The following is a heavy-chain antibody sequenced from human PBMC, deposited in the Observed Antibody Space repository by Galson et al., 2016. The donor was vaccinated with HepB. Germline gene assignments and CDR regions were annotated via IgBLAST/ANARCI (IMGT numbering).Heavy chain of an antibody. V-gene: IGHV1-46*01. CDR1: GYIFTSYY. CDR3: ARVINSGWYNGGAFDI. D-gene: IGHD6-19*01. CDR2: INPGGGST. J-gene: IGHJ3*02. Sequence: SVKVSCKASGYIFTSYYMHWVRQAPGQGLEWMGIINPGGGSTSSAQKFKGRVTMTRDTSTSTVYMELSSLRSEDTAVYYCARVINSGWYNGGAFDIWGQGTVVTVSS.